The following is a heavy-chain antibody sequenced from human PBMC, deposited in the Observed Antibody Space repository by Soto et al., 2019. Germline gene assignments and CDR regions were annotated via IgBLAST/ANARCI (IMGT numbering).Heavy chain of an antibody. CDR1: GFNFNSYT. J-gene: IGHJ3*01. D-gene: IGHD1-1*01. CDR2: ISSSGYI. V-gene: IGHV3-21*01. CDR3: ARDDAFANENAFDL. Sequence: EVQLVESGGGLVKPGGSLRLSCAASGFNFNSYTINWVRQAPGKRLEWLSSISSSGYIFSTDSVRGRFTISRDNAKNSVYLQMNNLRAEDTAVYYCARDDAFANENAFDLWGQGTMVTVSS.